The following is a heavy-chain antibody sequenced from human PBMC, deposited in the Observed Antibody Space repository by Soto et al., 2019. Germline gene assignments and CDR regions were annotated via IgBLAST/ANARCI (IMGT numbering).Heavy chain of an antibody. V-gene: IGHV1-69*01. CDR3: ARVGTVIVQHRDYYYYGMEV. D-gene: IGHD3-22*01. J-gene: IGHJ6*02. Sequence: QVQLVQSGAEVKKPGSTVKVSCKASGGTFSSYAISWVRQAPGQGLEWMGGIIPIFGTANYAQKFQGRVTITADESTSTAYMELSSLRSEDTAVYYCARVGTVIVQHRDYYYYGMEVWGQGTTVTVSS. CDR2: IIPIFGTA. CDR1: GGTFSSYA.